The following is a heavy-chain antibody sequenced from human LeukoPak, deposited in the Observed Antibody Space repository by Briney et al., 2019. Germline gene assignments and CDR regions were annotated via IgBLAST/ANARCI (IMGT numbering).Heavy chain of an antibody. CDR2: MNPNTGDT. V-gene: IGHV1-8*03. Sequence: ASVKVSCKASGYTFTTYNINWVRQAAGQGLEWMGWMNPNTGDTGYAQKFQGRITITKNSSMSTASMELSSLTSEDTAVYYCARGQQAYYLNDYWGQGTLVSVSS. CDR1: GYTFTTYN. CDR3: ARGQQAYYLNDY. J-gene: IGHJ4*02. D-gene: IGHD3-22*01.